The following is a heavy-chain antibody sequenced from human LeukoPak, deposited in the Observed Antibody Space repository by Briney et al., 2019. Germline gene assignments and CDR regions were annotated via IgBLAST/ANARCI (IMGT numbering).Heavy chain of an antibody. CDR2: ISSSGSTI. J-gene: IGHJ4*02. CDR1: GFTFSSYE. V-gene: IGHV3-48*03. CDR3: AKDWRMITFGGVDY. Sequence: HPGGSLRLSCAASGFTFSSYEMNWVRQAPGKGLEWVSYISSSGSTIYYADSVKGRFTISRDNAKNSLYLQMNSLRAEDTAVYYCAKDWRMITFGGVDYWGQGTLVTVSS. D-gene: IGHD3-16*01.